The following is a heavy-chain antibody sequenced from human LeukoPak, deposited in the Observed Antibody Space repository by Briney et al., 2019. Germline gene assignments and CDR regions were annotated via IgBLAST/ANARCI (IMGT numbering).Heavy chain of an antibody. J-gene: IGHJ4*02. V-gene: IGHV3-48*02. CDR1: GFTFSSYS. D-gene: IGHD2-15*01. Sequence: GGSLRLSCAASGFTFSSYSINWVRQAPGKELEWVSYISSSGSTIQYADSVKGRFTISRDNAKNSLYLQMNSLRDEDTAVYYCARVGVGDCSGGTCYGTADYWGQGALVTVSS. CDR2: ISSSGSTI. CDR3: ARVGVGDCSGGTCYGTADY.